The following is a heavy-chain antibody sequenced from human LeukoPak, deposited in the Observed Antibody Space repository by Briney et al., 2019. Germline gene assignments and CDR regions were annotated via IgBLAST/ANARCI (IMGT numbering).Heavy chain of an antibody. V-gene: IGHV3-21*01. J-gene: IGHJ6*02. CDR3: ATSYGSGSYHDHYYYGMDV. CDR1: TFTFSDYS. Sequence: PGGSLRLSCAASTFTFSDYSMNWVRQAPGKGLEWVSSISSSSTNIFYADSVRGRFTISRDNAKKSLYLQMNSLRAEDTAVYYCATSYGSGSYHDHYYYGMDVWGQGTTVIVSS. D-gene: IGHD3-10*01. CDR2: ISSSSTNI.